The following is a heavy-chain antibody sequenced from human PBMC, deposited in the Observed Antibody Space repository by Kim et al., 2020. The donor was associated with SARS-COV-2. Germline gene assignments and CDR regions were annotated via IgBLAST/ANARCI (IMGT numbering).Heavy chain of an antibody. CDR3: ARGSIAVAGKGALNY. Sequence: ASVKVSCKASGYTFTGYYMHWVRQAPGQGLEWMGWINPNSGGTNYAQKFQGRVTMTRDTSISTAYMELSRLRSDDTAVYYCARGSIAVAGKGALNYWGQGTLVTVSS. CDR1: GYTFTGYY. CDR2: INPNSGGT. V-gene: IGHV1-2*02. J-gene: IGHJ4*02. D-gene: IGHD6-19*01.